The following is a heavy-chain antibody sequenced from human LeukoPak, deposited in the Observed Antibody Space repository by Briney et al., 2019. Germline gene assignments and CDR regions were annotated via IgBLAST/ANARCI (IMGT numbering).Heavy chain of an antibody. CDR1: GFTFSGHW. Sequence: GGSLRLSCAASGFTFSGHWMSWVRQAPGKGLEWVANIKYDGSEKYYVDSVKGRFTISRDNAENSLYLQMNSLRVEDTAVYYCARTPDTMIADYWGQGTLVTVSS. J-gene: IGHJ4*02. CDR3: ARTPDTMIADY. D-gene: IGHD3-22*01. CDR2: IKYDGSEK. V-gene: IGHV3-7*01.